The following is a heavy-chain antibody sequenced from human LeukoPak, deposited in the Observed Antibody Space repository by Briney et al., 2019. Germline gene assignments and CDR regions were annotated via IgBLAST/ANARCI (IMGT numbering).Heavy chain of an antibody. Sequence: SETLSLTCAVYGGSFSGYYWSWIRQPPGKGLEWIGEINHSGSTNYNPSLKSRVTISVDTSKNQFSLKLSSVTAADTAVYYCARRAVLGGSNCFDYWGQGTLVTVSS. CDR1: GGSFSGYY. CDR2: INHSGST. V-gene: IGHV4-34*01. CDR3: ARRAVLGGSNCFDY. J-gene: IGHJ4*02. D-gene: IGHD3-10*01.